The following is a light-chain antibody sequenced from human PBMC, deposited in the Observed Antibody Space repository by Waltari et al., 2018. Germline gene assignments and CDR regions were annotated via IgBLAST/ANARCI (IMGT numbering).Light chain of an antibody. CDR2: GAS. V-gene: IGKV3-15*01. CDR3: QQYKTWPPIT. Sequence: EIVMTQSPATLSVSPGERATLSCRASQSLSDNLAWYQLKPAQAPRLLIYGASFRATGIPGRFRGSGSGTDFTLTISSLQSEDFAMYYCQQYKTWPPITFGQGTRLEIK. CDR1: QSLSDN. J-gene: IGKJ5*01.